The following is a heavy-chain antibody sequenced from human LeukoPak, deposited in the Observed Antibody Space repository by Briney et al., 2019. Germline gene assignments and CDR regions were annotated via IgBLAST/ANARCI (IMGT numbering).Heavy chain of an antibody. Sequence: GGSLRLSCAASGFTFDDYAMHWVRQALGKGLEWVSLISGDGGSTYYADSVKGRFTISRDNSKNSLYLQMNSLRTEDTASYYCAKDIWDYDYVWGSYRPGAFDIWGQGTMVTVSS. D-gene: IGHD3-16*02. CDR2: ISGDGGST. CDR3: AKDIWDYDYVWGSYRPGAFDI. J-gene: IGHJ3*02. V-gene: IGHV3-43*02. CDR1: GFTFDDYA.